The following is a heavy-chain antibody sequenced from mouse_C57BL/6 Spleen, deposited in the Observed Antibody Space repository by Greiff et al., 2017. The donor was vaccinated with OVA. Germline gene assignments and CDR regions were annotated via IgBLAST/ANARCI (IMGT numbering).Heavy chain of an antibody. D-gene: IGHD1-1*01. Sequence: EVQLVESGGGLVKPGGSLKLSCAASGFTFSSYAMSWVRQTPEKRLEWVATISDGGSYTYYPDNVKGRFTISRDNAKNNLYLQMSHLKSEDTAMYYCAREGGLLRSYYFDYWGQGTTLTVSS. CDR1: GFTFSSYA. CDR2: ISDGGSYT. V-gene: IGHV5-4*01. J-gene: IGHJ2*01. CDR3: AREGGLLRSYYFDY.